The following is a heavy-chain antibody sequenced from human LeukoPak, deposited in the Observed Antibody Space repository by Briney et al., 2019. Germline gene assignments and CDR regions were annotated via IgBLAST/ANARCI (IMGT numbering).Heavy chain of an antibody. CDR3: ARDIRRGLLIGYYFDY. J-gene: IGHJ4*02. D-gene: IGHD3-10*01. Sequence: GASVKVSCKASGYTFTSYGISWVRQAPGQGLEWMGWISAYNGNTNYAQKLQGRVTMTRDMSTSTVYMELSGLRSDDMAMYYCARDIRRGLLIGYYFDYWGQGTLVTVSS. CDR2: ISAYNGNT. CDR1: GYTFTSYG. V-gene: IGHV1-18*03.